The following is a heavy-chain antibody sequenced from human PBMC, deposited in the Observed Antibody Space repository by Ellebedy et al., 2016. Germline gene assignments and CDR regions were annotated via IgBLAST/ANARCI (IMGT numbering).Heavy chain of an antibody. CDR2: ISGGGDNT. CDR3: RQGHYFDQ. CDR1: GFSFSNYF. V-gene: IGHV3-23*01. J-gene: IGHJ4*02. Sequence: GGSLRLSXATSGFSFSNYFMTWIRQAPGKGLEWVATISGGGDNTFFADSVKGRFTISRDNSKNTLYLQMNNLRVDDTALYYCRQGHYFDQWGQGALVTVSS.